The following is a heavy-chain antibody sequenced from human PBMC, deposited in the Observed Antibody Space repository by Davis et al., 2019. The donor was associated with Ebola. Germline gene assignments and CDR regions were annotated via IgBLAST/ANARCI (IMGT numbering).Heavy chain of an antibody. CDR1: GYSISSGYY. CDR2: IYHSGST. Sequence: MPSETLSLTCTVSGYSISSGYYWGWIRQPPGKGLEWIGSIYHSGSTYYNPSLKSRVTISVDTSKSQFSLKLSSVTAADTAVYYCARDPNQYSSSSAYWGQGTLVTVSS. D-gene: IGHD6-6*01. J-gene: IGHJ4*02. V-gene: IGHV4-38-2*02. CDR3: ARDPNQYSSSSAY.